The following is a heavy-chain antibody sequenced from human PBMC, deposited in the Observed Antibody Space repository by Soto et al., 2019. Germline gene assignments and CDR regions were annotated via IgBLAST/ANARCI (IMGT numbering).Heavy chain of an antibody. CDR3: AADLRYCSADSCDDY. V-gene: IGHV1-58*02. D-gene: IGHD2-15*01. J-gene: IGHJ4*02. CDR1: GLSFSSSA. CDR2: IVVGTNNT. Sequence: SVKVACKTSGLSFSSSAMHWVRQARGQRLEWIGWIVVGTNNTHYAQKLQERVTITRDMSTSTVYMELSSLRPEDTALYYCAADLRYCSADSCDDYWGRGTQVTVSS.